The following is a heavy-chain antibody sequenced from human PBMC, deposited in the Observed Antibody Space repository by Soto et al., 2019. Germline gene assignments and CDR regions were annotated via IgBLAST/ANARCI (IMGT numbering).Heavy chain of an antibody. D-gene: IGHD3-10*01. V-gene: IGHV4-30-4*02. Sequence: SETLSLTCTVSGGSISGGDDYWSWIRQSPGKGLEWIGYIYSSGYSHSNPSLTSRVSISVDTSKNQFSLSLRSVTAADTAVYYCCRGTSTMATPDAFDTWGQGTPVTVSS. CDR1: GGSISGGDDY. J-gene: IGHJ3*02. CDR3: CRGTSTMATPDAFDT. CDR2: IYSSGYS.